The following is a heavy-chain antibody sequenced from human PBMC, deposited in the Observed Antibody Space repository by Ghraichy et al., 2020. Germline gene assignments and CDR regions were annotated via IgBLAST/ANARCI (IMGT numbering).Heavy chain of an antibody. CDR1: GFTFDDYA. D-gene: IGHD3-9*01. J-gene: IGHJ4*02. CDR2: ISWGGGST. V-gene: IGHV3-43D*03. CDR3: AKGLRYFDWSISLD. Sequence: GESLNISCAASGFTFDDYAMHWVRQAPGKGLEWVSLISWGGGSTSYADSVKGRFTISRDNSKNSLYLQMNSLRTEDTALYYCAKGLRYFDWSISLDWGQGTLVTVSS.